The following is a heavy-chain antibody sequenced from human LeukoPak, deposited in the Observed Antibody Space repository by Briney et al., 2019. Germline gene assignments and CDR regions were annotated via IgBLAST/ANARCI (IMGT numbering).Heavy chain of an antibody. D-gene: IGHD3-22*01. CDR2: INHSGST. CDR1: GGSFSGYY. J-gene: IGHJ4*02. CDR3: ARGRYYDSSGYYGLLDY. V-gene: IGHV4-34*01. Sequence: SETLSLTCAVYGGSFSGYYWTWLRQPPGKGLEWIGEINHSGSTNYNPSLKSRVTISLDTSKNQFSLKLSSVTAADTAVYYCARGRYYDSSGYYGLLDYWGQGTLVTVSS.